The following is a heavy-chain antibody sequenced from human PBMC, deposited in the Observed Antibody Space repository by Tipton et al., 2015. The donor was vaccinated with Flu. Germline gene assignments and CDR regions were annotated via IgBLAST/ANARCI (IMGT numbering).Heavy chain of an antibody. Sequence: SLRLSCAASGFIFSTYGMHWVRQAPGKGLEWVAVIWYDGSNKYYADSVKGRFTISRDNAKNSLYLQMNSLRAEDTAVYYCASLTGDDYWGQGTLVTVSS. J-gene: IGHJ4*02. D-gene: IGHD7-27*01. CDR1: GFIFSTYG. V-gene: IGHV3-33*03. CDR3: ASLTGDDY. CDR2: IWYDGSNK.